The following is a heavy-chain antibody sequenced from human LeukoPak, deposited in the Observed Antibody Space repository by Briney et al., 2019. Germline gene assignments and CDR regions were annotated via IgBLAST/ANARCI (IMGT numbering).Heavy chain of an antibody. V-gene: IGHV3-30*18. J-gene: IGHJ3*02. CDR2: ISYDGSNK. Sequence: TGGSLRLSCAASGFTFSSYGMHWVRQAPGKGLEWVAVISYDGSNKYYADSVKGRFTISRDNSKNTLYLQMNSLRAEDTAVYYCAKGGEADRDAFDIWGQGTMVTVSS. CDR1: GFTFSSYG. CDR3: AKGGEADRDAFDI. D-gene: IGHD4-17*01.